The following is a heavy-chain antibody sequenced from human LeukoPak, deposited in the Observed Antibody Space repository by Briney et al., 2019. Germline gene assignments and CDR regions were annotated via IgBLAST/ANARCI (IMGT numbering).Heavy chain of an antibody. D-gene: IGHD1-26*01. CDR2: ISGNGAGT. CDR3: AKDANYFHSGSYLIPFDF. J-gene: IGHJ4*02. V-gene: IGHV3-23*01. CDR1: GFTFSRNA. Sequence: PGGSLRLSCAASGFTFSRNAMNWVRQAPGKGLEWVASISGNGAGTYYADSVKGRFNIPRDNSKNTLYLQMNSLRTEDTAVYYCAKDANYFHSGSYLIPFDFWGQGTLVTVSS.